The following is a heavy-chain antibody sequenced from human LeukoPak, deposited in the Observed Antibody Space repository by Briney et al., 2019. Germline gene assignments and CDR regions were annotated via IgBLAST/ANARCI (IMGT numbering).Heavy chain of an antibody. D-gene: IGHD6-19*01. CDR1: GYTFTGYY. CDR3: ATKQWLVPEADY. Sequence: VASVKVSCKASGYTFTGYYMHWVRQAPGQGLGWMGWINPNSGGTNYAQKFQGRVTMTRDTSISTAYMELSRLRSDDTAVYYCATKQWLVPEADYWGQGTLVTVSS. V-gene: IGHV1-2*02. CDR2: INPNSGGT. J-gene: IGHJ4*02.